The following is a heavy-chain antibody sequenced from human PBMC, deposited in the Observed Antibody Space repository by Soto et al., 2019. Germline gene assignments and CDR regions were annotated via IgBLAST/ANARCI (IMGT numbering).Heavy chain of an antibody. V-gene: IGHV4-39*01. J-gene: IGHJ4*02. CDR1: GGSIISSSYY. D-gene: IGHD3-10*01. CDR2: IYYSGST. CDR3: ASSGVGELALVVVY. Sequence: SETLSLTCTVSGGSIISSSYYWGWIRQPPGKGLEWIGSIYYSGSTYYNPSLRSRVTISVDTSKNQFSLKLSSVTAADTAVYYCASSGVGELALVVVYWGLGTLVTVSS.